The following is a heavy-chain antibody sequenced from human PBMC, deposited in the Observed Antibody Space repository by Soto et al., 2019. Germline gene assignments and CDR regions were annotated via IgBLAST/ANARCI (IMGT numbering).Heavy chain of an antibody. J-gene: IGHJ4*02. D-gene: IGHD1-1*01. Sequence: EVQLVESGGGLVQPGGSLRLSCAASGFTFSSYWMHWVRQAPGKGLVWVSRINSDESSTYYADSVKGRFTIPRDNAKNTLYLQMTSLRAEDTAVYYCVRLKPGTAAFDYWGQGTLVTVSS. V-gene: IGHV3-74*01. CDR2: INSDESST. CDR3: VRLKPGTAAFDY. CDR1: GFTFSSYW.